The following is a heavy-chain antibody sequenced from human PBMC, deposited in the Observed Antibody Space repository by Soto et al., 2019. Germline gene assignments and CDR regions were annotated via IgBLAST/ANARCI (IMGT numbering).Heavy chain of an antibody. D-gene: IGHD6-13*01. CDR1: GYTFTSYG. CDR3: ARDPRAAAGTKEYPEPSHWFDP. CDR2: ISAYNGNT. Sequence: ASGKVSCKASGYTFTSYGIIWVRQAPGQGLEWMGWISAYNGNTNYAQKLQGRVTMTTDTSTSTAYMELRSLRSDDTAVYYCARDPRAAAGTKEYPEPSHWFDPWGQGTLVTVSS. V-gene: IGHV1-18*01. J-gene: IGHJ5*02.